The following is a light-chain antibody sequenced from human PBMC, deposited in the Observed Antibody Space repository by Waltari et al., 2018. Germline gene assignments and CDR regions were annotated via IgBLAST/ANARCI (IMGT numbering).Light chain of an antibody. J-gene: IGKJ1*01. Sequence: DIKMTQSPSSLSASVEDRVTITSQASQGISTWLAWYQQNPVKAPNLLIFGASILHKGVPSRFSGSGSGTEFTLSISSLQPEDFASYYCQQHQNSPWTFGQGTKVEIK. V-gene: IGKV1-12*01. CDR3: QQHQNSPWT. CDR2: GAS. CDR1: QGISTW.